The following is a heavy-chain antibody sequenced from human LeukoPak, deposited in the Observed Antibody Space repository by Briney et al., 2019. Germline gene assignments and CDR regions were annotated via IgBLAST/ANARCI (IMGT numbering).Heavy chain of an antibody. CDR1: GGSISSYD. J-gene: IGHJ4*02. D-gene: IGHD1-26*01. CDR3: ARQPWEGTAYYFDY. Sequence: SETLSLTCTVSGGSISSYDWSWIRQPPGKGLECIGYIDYSGSTNYNPSLKSRVTISVDTSRNQFSLSLSSVTAADTAVYYCARQPWEGTAYYFDYWGLGTLVTVSS. V-gene: IGHV4-59*01. CDR2: IDYSGST.